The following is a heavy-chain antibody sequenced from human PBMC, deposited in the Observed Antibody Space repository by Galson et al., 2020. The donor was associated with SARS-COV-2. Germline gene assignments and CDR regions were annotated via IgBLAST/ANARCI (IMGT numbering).Heavy chain of an antibody. Sequence: ETSETLSLTCTVSGGSISSGGYHWSWIRQHPGKGLEWIGYIYYSGSTYYNPSLKSRVTISVDTSKNQFSLKLSSVTAADTAVYYCAREDPDILTQDWGQGTLVTVSS. CDR1: GGSISSGGYH. V-gene: IGHV4-31*03. J-gene: IGHJ4*02. CDR3: AREDPDILTQD. CDR2: IYYSGST. D-gene: IGHD3-9*01.